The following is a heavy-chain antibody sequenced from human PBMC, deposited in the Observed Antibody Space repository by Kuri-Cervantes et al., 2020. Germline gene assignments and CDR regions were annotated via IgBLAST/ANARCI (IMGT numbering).Heavy chain of an antibody. CDR1: GFTFSSYS. V-gene: IGHV3-21*01. J-gene: IGHJ4*02. CDR2: ISSSSSYI. Sequence: GGSLRLSCAASGFTFSSYSMNRVRQAPGKGLEWVSSISSSSSYIYYADSVKGRFTISRDNAKNSLYLQMNSLRAEDTAVYYCASDKTTAFDYWGQGTLVTVSS. CDR3: ASDKTTAFDY. D-gene: IGHD4-17*01.